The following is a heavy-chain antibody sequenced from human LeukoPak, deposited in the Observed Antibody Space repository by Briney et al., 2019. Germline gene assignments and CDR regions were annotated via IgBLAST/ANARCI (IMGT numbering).Heavy chain of an antibody. J-gene: IGHJ4*02. CDR3: AKKGV. CDR2: ISYDGSNK. Sequence: GRSLRLSCAASGFTFSSYGMPWVRQAPGKGLEWVAVISYDGSNKYYADSVKGRFTISRDNSKNTLYLQMNSLRAEDTAVYYCAKKGVWGQGTLVTVSS. CDR1: GFTFSSYG. V-gene: IGHV3-30*18. D-gene: IGHD3-16*01.